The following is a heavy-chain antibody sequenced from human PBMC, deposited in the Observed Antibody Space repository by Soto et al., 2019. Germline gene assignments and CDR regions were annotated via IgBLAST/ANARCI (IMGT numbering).Heavy chain of an antibody. Sequence: SETLSLTCTVSGGSISSYYWSWIRQPPGKGLEWIGYIYYSGSTNYNPSLKSRVTISVDTSKNQFSLKLSSVTAADTAVYYCASACVLRYFDWLPCFGMDVWGQGTTVTVSS. CDR2: IYYSGST. V-gene: IGHV4-59*01. CDR3: ASACVLRYFDWLPCFGMDV. J-gene: IGHJ6*02. CDR1: GGSISSYY. D-gene: IGHD3-9*01.